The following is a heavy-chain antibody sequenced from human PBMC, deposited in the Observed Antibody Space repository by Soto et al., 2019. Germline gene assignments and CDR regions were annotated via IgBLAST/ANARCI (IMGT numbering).Heavy chain of an antibody. J-gene: IGHJ6*02. CDR1: GGSISSYY. V-gene: IGHV4-59*01. CDR2: IYYSGST. CDR3: ARSRAGGNLYYYYYYGMDV. Sequence: PSETLSLTCTVSGGSISSYYWSWIRQPPGKGLEWIGYIYYSGSTNYNPSLKSRVTISVDTSKNQFSLKLSSVTAADTAVYYCARSRAGGNLYYYYYYGMDVWGQGTTVTVSS. D-gene: IGHD2-21*02.